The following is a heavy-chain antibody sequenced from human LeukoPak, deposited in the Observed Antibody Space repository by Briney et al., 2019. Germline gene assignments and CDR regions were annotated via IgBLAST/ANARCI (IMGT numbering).Heavy chain of an antibody. CDR2: IYYSGST. CDR3: ARWTSRATVTLYYFDY. J-gene: IGHJ4*02. D-gene: IGHD4-17*01. CDR1: GGSTSSYY. V-gene: IGHV4-59*08. Sequence: SETLSLTCTVPGGSTSSYYWSWIPQPPGKGLGWSGYIYYSGSTNYNPSLKSRVTISVDTSTNQFSLTQSSVTAADTAVYYCARWTSRATVTLYYFDYWGQGTLVTVSS.